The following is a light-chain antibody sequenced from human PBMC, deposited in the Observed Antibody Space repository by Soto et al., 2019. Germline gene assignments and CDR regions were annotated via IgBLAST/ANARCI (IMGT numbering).Light chain of an antibody. V-gene: IGKV4-1*01. CDR3: QQYYSTPIT. Sequence: DIVITQSPDALAFSMGERATRNCKSSQSVLYTSNNKNYLAWYRQKPGQPPKLLIYWASTRESGVPDRFSGSGSGTDFTLTISSLQAEDVAVYYCQQYYSTPITFGQGTRLEI. J-gene: IGKJ5*01. CDR2: WAS. CDR1: QSVLYTSNNKNY.